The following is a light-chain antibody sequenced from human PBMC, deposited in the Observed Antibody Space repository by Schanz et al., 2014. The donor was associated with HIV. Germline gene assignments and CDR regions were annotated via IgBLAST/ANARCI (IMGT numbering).Light chain of an antibody. V-gene: IGLV1-40*01. Sequence: QSVLTQPPSVSAAPGQNFTISCTGSSSNIGTDYGVHWYQQLPGTAPQLLIYGNTNRPSGVPDRFSGSKSGTSASLAITGLQAEDEAHYYCQSYDSSLSGWVFGGGTKLTVL. J-gene: IGLJ3*02. CDR3: QSYDSSLSGWV. CDR2: GNT. CDR1: SSNIGTDYG.